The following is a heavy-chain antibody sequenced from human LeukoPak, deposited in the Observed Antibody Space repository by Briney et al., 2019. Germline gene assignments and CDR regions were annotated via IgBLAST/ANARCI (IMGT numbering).Heavy chain of an antibody. D-gene: IGHD4-11*01. CDR3: ARDRPTPQIQFDY. V-gene: IGHV3-48*01. CDR2: ISSSSDNV. Sequence: PGGSLRLSCAASGFTFSNYSMNWVRQAPGKVLEWVSYISSSSDNVYYADSVWGRFTISRDNAKNSLYLQLNSLTTEDTAVYYCARDRPTPQIQFDYWGQGTLVTVSS. CDR1: GFTFSNYS. J-gene: IGHJ4*02.